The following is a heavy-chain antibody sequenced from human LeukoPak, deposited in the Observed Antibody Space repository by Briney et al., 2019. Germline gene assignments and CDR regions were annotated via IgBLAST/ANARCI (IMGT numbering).Heavy chain of an antibody. J-gene: IGHJ3*02. CDR1: GFTFDDYG. V-gene: IGHV3-20*04. D-gene: IGHD4-17*01. CDR3: AKQVSMDTTGAFDI. Sequence: PGGSLRLSCAASGFTFDDYGMSWVRQAPGKGLEWVSGINWNGGSTGYADSVKGRFTISRDNAKNSLYLQMNSLRAEDTALYYCAKQVSMDTTGAFDIWGQGTVVTVSS. CDR2: INWNGGST.